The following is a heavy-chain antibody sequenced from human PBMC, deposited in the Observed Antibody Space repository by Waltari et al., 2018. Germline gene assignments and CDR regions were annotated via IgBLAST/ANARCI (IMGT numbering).Heavy chain of an antibody. J-gene: IGHJ4*02. V-gene: IGHV4-61*02. Sequence: QVQLQESGPGLVKPSQTLSLTCAVSGASISSSNYWTWLRQPAGKGLEWIGLIYTSGSTNYNPSLKSRVTISVDASKNQFSLKLSSVTAADTAVYYCARELGNWGQGTLVTVSA. CDR1: GASISSSNY. CDR2: IYTSGST. CDR3: ARELGN.